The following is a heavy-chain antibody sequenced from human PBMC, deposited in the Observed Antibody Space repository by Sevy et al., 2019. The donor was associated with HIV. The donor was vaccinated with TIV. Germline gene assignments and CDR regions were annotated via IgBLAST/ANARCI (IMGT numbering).Heavy chain of an antibody. CDR2: IKSKSDGGKT. D-gene: IGHD3-22*01. V-gene: IGHV3-15*01. J-gene: IGHJ6*02. CDR1: GFTFSNPW. Sequence: GGSLRLSCVASGFTFSNPWMSWVRQAPGKGLEWVGRIKSKSDGGKTDYAAPVKGRFTISRDDSRNTLYLQMNSLKIEDTAVYYCTTHPSLSFATMVVAEAGMDVWGQGTTVTVSS. CDR3: TTHPSLSFATMVVAEAGMDV.